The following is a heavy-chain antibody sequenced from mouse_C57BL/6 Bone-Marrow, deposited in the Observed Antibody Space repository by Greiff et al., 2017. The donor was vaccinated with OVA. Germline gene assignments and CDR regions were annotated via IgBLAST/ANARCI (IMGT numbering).Heavy chain of an antibody. J-gene: IGHJ1*03. CDR1: GFNIKDYY. V-gene: IGHV14-2*01. Sequence: VQLKQSGAELVKPGASVKLSCTASGFNIKDYYMHWVKQRTEQGLEWIGRIDPEDGETKYAPKFQGKATITADTSSNTAYLQLSSLTSEDTAVYYCASRWLLLYWYFDVWGTGTTVTVSS. CDR3: ASRWLLLYWYFDV. CDR2: IDPEDGET. D-gene: IGHD2-3*01.